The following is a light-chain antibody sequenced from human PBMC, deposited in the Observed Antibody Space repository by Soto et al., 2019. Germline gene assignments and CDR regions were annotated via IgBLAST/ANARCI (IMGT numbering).Light chain of an antibody. CDR3: QQYGSSPRT. CDR2: GAS. J-gene: IGKJ5*01. CDR1: QSVTSSS. Sequence: IVLTQSPATLSLSPGERATLSFRASQSVTSSSVAWYQQKVGRAPRVLIYGASNRATGIPDRFSGSGSGTDFTLTITRLEPEDFAVYYCQQYGSSPRTFGQGTRLEIK. V-gene: IGKV3-20*01.